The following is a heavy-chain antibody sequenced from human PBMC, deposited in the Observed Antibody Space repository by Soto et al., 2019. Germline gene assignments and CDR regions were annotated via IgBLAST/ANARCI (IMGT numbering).Heavy chain of an antibody. D-gene: IGHD3-10*01. CDR2: IYWNDDK. Sequence: QITLKESGPTLVKPTQTLTLTCTFSGFSLSTSGVGVGWIRQPPGKALEWLALIYWNDDKRYSSPQKTRLTITKHPSKTQVVLTITIMDPVDTATYYCAHSDYGSVDYWGQGTLITVSS. V-gene: IGHV2-5*01. CDR1: GFSLSTSGVG. CDR3: AHSDYGSVDY. J-gene: IGHJ4*02.